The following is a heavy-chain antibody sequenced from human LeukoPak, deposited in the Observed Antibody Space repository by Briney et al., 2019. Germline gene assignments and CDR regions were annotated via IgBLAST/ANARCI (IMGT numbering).Heavy chain of an antibody. V-gene: IGHV4-39*07. J-gene: IGHJ4*02. CDR2: IYYSGST. CDR1: GGSISSSSYY. D-gene: IGHD2-15*01. CDR3: ARGEIRWSPRGHLSD. Sequence: SETLSLTCTVSGGSISSSSYYWGWIRQPPGKGLEWIGSIYYSGSTNYNPSLKSRVTISVDTSKNQFSLKLSSVTAADTAVYYCARGEIRWSPRGHLSDWGQGTLVTVSS.